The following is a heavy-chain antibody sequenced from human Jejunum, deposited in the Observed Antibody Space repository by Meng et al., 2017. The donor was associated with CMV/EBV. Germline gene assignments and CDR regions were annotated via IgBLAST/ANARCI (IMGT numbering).Heavy chain of an antibody. D-gene: IGHD3-10*01. CDR3: AREWGYYNSGDALDL. CDR2: ISDSDDTM. V-gene: IGHV3-48*03. CDR1: GFSLSLYE. J-gene: IGHJ3*01. Sequence: GFSLSLYEINWVRQAPGKGLEWVSYISDSDDTMYYSGSVQGRFTLSRDDAKNSLYLHMNGLRAEDTAVYYCAREWGYYNSGDALDLWGQGTMVTVSS.